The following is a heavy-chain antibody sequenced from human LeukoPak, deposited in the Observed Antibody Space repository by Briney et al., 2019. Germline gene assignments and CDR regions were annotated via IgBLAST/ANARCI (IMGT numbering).Heavy chain of an antibody. D-gene: IGHD2-15*01. CDR2: INPSGDGT. CDR3: ARTCCSETSKFDY. Sequence: ASVKVSCKASGYTFTSYYMHWVRQAPGQGLEWMGVINPSGDGTSYAQKFQGRVTMTRNVSTGTVYMELSSLRSEDTAVYYCARTCCSETSKFDYWGQGTLVTVSS. J-gene: IGHJ4*02. CDR1: GYTFTSYY. V-gene: IGHV1-46*01.